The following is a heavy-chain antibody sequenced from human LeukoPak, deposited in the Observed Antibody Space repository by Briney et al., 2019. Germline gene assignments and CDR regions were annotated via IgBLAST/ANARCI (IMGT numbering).Heavy chain of an antibody. V-gene: IGHV3-21*01. CDR2: ISSSSSSI. J-gene: IGHJ5*02. Sequence: GGSLRLSCAASGFTFSNYNMNWVRQAPGKGLEWVSSISSSSSSINYADSLKGRFTISRDNAKNSLYLQMNSLRAEDTAVYYCASALLGSTRPWGQGTLVTVSS. D-gene: IGHD1-26*01. CDR1: GFTFSNYN. CDR3: ASALLGSTRP.